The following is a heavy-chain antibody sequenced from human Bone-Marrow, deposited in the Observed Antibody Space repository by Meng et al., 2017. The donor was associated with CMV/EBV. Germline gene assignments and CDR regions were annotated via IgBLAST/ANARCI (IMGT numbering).Heavy chain of an antibody. CDR2: IRYDGSNK. CDR1: GFTFSSYG. J-gene: IGHJ4*02. D-gene: IGHD3-3*01. CDR3: AKQGDDFWSGPRDY. Sequence: GESLKISCAASGFTFSSYGMHWVRQAPGKGLEWVAFIRYDGSNKYYADSVKGRFTISRDNSKNTLYLQMNSLRAEDTAVYYCAKQGDDFWSGPRDYWGQGTLVTVSS. V-gene: IGHV3-30*02.